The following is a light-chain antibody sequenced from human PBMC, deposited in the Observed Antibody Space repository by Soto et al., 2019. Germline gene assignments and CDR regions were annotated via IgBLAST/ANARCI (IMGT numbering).Light chain of an antibody. CDR3: QQLASYPRT. Sequence: IQLTQSPSSLSASVGVRVTITCRASQDINYYLAWYQQKPGTAPKLLIYAASTLQSGVPSRFSGSGFRTDFTLNINTLQPEDFAAYYCQQLASYPRTFGPGTKVDI. V-gene: IGKV1-9*01. CDR1: QDINYY. J-gene: IGKJ3*01. CDR2: AAS.